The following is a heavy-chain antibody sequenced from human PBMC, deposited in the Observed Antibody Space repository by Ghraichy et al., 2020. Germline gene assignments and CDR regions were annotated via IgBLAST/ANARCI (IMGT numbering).Heavy chain of an antibody. D-gene: IGHD2-2*01. J-gene: IGHJ6*02. CDR3: AREIPGHYQLLSYYYYYGMDV. CDR1: GGSISSSSYY. CDR2: IYYSGST. Sequence: SETLSLTCTVSGGSISSSSYYWGWIRQPPGKGLEWIGSIYYSGSTYYNPSLNSRVTIYVDTSKNQFSLKLSSVTAADTAVYYCAREIPGHYQLLSYYYYYGMDVWGQETTVTVSS. V-gene: IGHV4-39*02.